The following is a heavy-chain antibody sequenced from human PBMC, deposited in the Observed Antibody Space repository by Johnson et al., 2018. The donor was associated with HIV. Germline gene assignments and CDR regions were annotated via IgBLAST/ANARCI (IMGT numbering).Heavy chain of an antibody. D-gene: IGHD1-7*01. Sequence: QVQLVESGGGLVQPGRSLRLSCAASRLTFSYYGMNWVRQAPGKGLVWISRINSDGSSTNYADSVKGRFTISRDNSKNTLYLQMNSLRAEDTAVYYCARDGRITGTKDAFDIWGQGTMVTVSS. CDR1: RLTFSYYG. CDR3: ARDGRITGTKDAFDI. CDR2: INSDGSST. J-gene: IGHJ3*02. V-gene: IGHV3-NL1*01.